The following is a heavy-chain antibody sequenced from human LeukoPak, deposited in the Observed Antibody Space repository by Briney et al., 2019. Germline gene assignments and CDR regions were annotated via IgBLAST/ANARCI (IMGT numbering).Heavy chain of an antibody. J-gene: IGHJ4*02. V-gene: IGHV3-30*01. CDR3: ARDWGVVITKNYFDY. Sequence: GSSLRLPCAASGLTFSSYAMHWVRQAPGKGLEWVAVISYDGSNQYYADSVKGRFTISRDNSKSTLYLQMNSLRAEDTAGYYCARDWGVVITKNYFDYWGQGTLVTVSS. D-gene: IGHD3-22*01. CDR2: ISYDGSNQ. CDR1: GLTFSSYA.